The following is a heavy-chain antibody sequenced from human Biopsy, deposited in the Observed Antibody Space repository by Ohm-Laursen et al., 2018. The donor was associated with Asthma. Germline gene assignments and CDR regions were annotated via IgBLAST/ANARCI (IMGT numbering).Heavy chain of an antibody. CDR2: IYYTGSD. D-gene: IGHD7-27*01. Sequence: GTLSLTCTVSGGSVSTGSYYWSWIRQPPGKGLEWLGYIYYTGSDNYNPSLKSRVTISVDTSKNQFSLRLNSVTAADTAVYYCARVQKSPGDRWFDPWGQGTLVTVSS. CDR3: ARVQKSPGDRWFDP. V-gene: IGHV4-61*01. CDR1: GGSVSTGSYY. J-gene: IGHJ5*02.